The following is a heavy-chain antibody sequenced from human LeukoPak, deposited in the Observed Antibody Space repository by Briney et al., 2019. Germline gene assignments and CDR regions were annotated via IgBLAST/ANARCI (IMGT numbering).Heavy chain of an antibody. J-gene: IGHJ4*02. D-gene: IGHD4-23*01. CDR3: ARDRDDGGFGY. CDR2: ITGSGDNT. CDR1: GFTFSSHG. Sequence: GGSLRLSCAASGFTFSSHGMSWVRQAPGKGLEWVSVITGSGDNTYYADSVKGRFTISRDNSKNTLYLQMNSLRVEDTTVYYCARDRDDGGFGYWGQGTLVTVSS. V-gene: IGHV3-23*01.